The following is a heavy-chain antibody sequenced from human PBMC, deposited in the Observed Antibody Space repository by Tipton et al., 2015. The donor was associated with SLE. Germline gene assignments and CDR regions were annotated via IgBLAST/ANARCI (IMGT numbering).Heavy chain of an antibody. CDR2: ISSSSSTI. J-gene: IGHJ4*02. CDR3: AKAADFWSGYDTYFDY. Sequence: SLRLSCAASGFTFSSYSMNWVRQAPGKGLEWVSYISSSSSTIYYADSVKGRFTISRDNAKNSLYLQMNSLRAEDTAVYYCAKAADFWSGYDTYFDYWGQGTLVTVSS. V-gene: IGHV3-48*01. D-gene: IGHD3-3*01. CDR1: GFTFSSYS.